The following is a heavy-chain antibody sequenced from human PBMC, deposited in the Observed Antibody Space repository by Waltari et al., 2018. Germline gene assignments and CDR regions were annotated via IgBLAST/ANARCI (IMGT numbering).Heavy chain of an antibody. J-gene: IGHJ4*02. D-gene: IGHD1-26*01. CDR2: ISGSGHLA. V-gene: IGHV3-23*01. CDR1: GFPFSDYS. Sequence: VRLLESGGGLVQPGGSMSLSCAACGFPFSDYSIRWVRQSPEKGLEWVSAISGSGHLAHYADSVKGRFTISRDNSKNTLYLQMNSLRAGDTAIYYCAKLWDLSGYWGQGALVTVSS. CDR3: AKLWDLSGY.